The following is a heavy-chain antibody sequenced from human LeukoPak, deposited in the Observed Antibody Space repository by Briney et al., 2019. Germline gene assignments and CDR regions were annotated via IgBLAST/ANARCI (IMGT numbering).Heavy chain of an antibody. CDR3: AKDKHAGGQSRWTSFDY. CDR1: GGTFSSYA. D-gene: IGHD6-13*01. V-gene: IGHV1-69*06. Sequence: ASVEVSCKASGGTFSSYAISWVRQAPGQGLEWMGGIIPIFGTANYAQKFQGRVTITADKSTSTAYMELSSLRSEDTALYYCAKDKHAGGQSRWTSFDYWGQGTLVTVSS. CDR2: IIPIFGTA. J-gene: IGHJ4*02.